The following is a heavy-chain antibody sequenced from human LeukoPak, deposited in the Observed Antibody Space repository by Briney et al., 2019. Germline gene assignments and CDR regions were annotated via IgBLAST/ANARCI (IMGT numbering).Heavy chain of an antibody. CDR3: ARDQGYGDHFDY. J-gene: IGHJ4*02. V-gene: IGHV1-69*13. D-gene: IGHD4-17*01. Sequence: ASVKVSCKASGGTFSSYAISWVRQAPGQGLEWMGGIIPIFGTANYAQKFQGRVTITADESTSTAYMELSSLRSEDTAVYYCARDQGYGDHFDYWGQGTLVTVSS. CDR1: GGTFSSYA. CDR2: IIPIFGTA.